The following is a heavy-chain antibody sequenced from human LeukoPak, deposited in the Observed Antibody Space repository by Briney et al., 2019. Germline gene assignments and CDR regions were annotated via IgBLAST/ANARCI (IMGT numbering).Heavy chain of an antibody. J-gene: IGHJ4*02. CDR3: ARRGYVRPFDY. D-gene: IGHD5-12*01. CDR2: IYHSGST. Sequence: SETLSLTCAVSGGSISSGNWWSWVRQPPGKGLEWIGEIYHSGSTNYNPSLNSRVTISVDKSKNQFSLKLSSVTAADTAVCYCARRGYVRPFDYWGQGTLVTVSS. CDR1: GGSISSGNW. V-gene: IGHV4-4*02.